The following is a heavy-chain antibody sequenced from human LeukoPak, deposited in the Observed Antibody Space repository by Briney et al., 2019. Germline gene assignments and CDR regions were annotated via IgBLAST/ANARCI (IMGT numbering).Heavy chain of an antibody. J-gene: IGHJ5*02. CDR2: INHSGST. CDR3: ARGRESYYDSSGYYP. Sequence: SETQSLTCAVYGGSFSGYYWSWIRQPPGKGLEWIGEINHSGSTNYNPSLKSRVTISVDTSKNQFSLKLSSVTAADTAVYYCARGRESYYDSSGYYPWGQGTLVTVSS. D-gene: IGHD3-22*01. CDR1: GGSFSGYY. V-gene: IGHV4-34*01.